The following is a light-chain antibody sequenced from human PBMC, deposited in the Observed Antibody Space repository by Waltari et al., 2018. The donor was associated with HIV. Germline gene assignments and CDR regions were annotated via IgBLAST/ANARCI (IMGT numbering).Light chain of an antibody. CDR1: TSNTGSND. Sequence: SVLTQPPSASGTPGQRVTISCSGSTSNTGSNDVFWYQHLPGAAPQLLIHRNNQRPSGVPDRFSGSTSGTSASLAISGLRSEDEADYYCVAWDDSLRGVLFGGGTKVAVL. V-gene: IGLV1-47*01. CDR2: RNN. J-gene: IGLJ2*01. CDR3: VAWDDSLRGVL.